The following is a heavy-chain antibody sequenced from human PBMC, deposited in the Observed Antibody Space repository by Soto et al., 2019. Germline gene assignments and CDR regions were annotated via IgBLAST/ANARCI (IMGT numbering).Heavy chain of an antibody. CDR1: GFTFSNYD. V-gene: IGHV3-23*01. D-gene: IGHD6-13*01. CDR2: ISGRGSST. Sequence: VQLLNSGGGLVQPGGSLRLSCAASGFTFSNYDMNWVRQAPGKGLEWVSAISGRGSSTYYADSVKGRFTISRDDSKNTAYLQMNSLRAEDTAVYYCAKGSRVAGGIRYDLDYWGQGTLVTVSS. J-gene: IGHJ4*02. CDR3: AKGSRVAGGIRYDLDY.